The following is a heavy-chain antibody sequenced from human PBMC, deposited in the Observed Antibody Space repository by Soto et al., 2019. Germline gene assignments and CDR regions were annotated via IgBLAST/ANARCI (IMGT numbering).Heavy chain of an antibody. D-gene: IGHD3-22*01. CDR3: AKDPHWYYDSSGFLDY. CDR2: ISGSGGST. Sequence: GGSLRLSCAASGFTFSSYAMSWVRQAPGKGLEWVSAISGSGGSTYYADSVKGRFTISRDNSKNTLYLQMNSLRAEDTAVYYCAKDPHWYYDSSGFLDYWGQGTLVTVSS. V-gene: IGHV3-23*01. J-gene: IGHJ4*02. CDR1: GFTFSSYA.